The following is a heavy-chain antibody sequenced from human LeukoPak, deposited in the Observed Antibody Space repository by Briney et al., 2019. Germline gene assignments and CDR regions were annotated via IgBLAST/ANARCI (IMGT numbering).Heavy chain of an antibody. CDR3: ARDSPGATYAFDI. CDR2: IKQDGSEK. Sequence: GGSLRLSCAASGFTFSSYRMSWVRQAPGKGLEWVANIKQDGSEKDYVDSVKGRFTISRDNAKNSLYLQMNSLRAEDTAVYYCARDSPGATYAFDIWGQGTMVTVS. D-gene: IGHD1-26*01. CDR1: GFTFSSYR. V-gene: IGHV3-7*01. J-gene: IGHJ3*02.